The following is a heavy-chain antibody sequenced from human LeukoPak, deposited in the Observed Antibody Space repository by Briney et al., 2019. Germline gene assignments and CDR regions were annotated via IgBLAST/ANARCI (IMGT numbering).Heavy chain of an antibody. J-gene: IGHJ4*02. CDR3: ARSAILDYYYGSGRFFDY. CDR2: MNIGNGNT. D-gene: IGHD3-10*01. Sequence: ASVKVSCKASGYTFTSFAVHWVRQAPGRRPEWMGWMNIGNGNTKYSQNIQDRITFIRDTSANTVYMELSSLTSEDTAVYYCARSAILDYYYGSGRFFDYWGQGSLVTVSS. CDR1: GYTFTSFA. V-gene: IGHV1-3*04.